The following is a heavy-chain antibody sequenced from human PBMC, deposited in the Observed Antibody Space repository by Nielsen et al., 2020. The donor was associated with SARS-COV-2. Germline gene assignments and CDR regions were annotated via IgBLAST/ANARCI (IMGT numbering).Heavy chain of an antibody. J-gene: IGHJ5*02. Sequence: GESLKISCAASGFTVSSNYMSWVRQAPGKGLEWVSVIYSGGSTYYADSVKGRFTISRDNSKNTLYLQMNSLRAEDTAVYYCAKAPFPSSSWYPGWFDPWGQGTLVTVSS. V-gene: IGHV3-53*01. CDR2: IYSGGST. CDR3: AKAPFPSSSWYPGWFDP. CDR1: GFTVSSNY. D-gene: IGHD6-13*01.